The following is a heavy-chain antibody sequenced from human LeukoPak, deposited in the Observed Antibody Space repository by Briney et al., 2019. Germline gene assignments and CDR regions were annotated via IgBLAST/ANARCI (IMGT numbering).Heavy chain of an antibody. J-gene: IGHJ4*02. CDR1: GFTFSSYG. CDR3: ARGKNTIVAGIFDY. D-gene: IGHD5-12*01. Sequence: GGSLRLSCAASGFTFSSYGMHWVRRAPGKGLEWVAFIQYDGSNKYYADSVKGRLTISRDNSKNTLYLQMNSLRAEDTAMYYCARGKNTIVAGIFDYWGQGTLVTVSS. CDR2: IQYDGSNK. V-gene: IGHV3-30*02.